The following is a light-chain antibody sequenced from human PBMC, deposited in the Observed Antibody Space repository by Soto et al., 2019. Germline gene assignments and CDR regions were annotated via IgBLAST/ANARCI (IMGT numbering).Light chain of an antibody. V-gene: IGKV3-11*01. CDR1: QSVSSY. CDR2: DAS. CDR3: QQRNDWPAIT. Sequence: EIVLTQSPATLSLSPGERATLSCRASQSVSSYLAWYQQKHGQAPRLLIYDASNSATAIPARFSGSGSGTAFTLTISSLEPEDVAVDYCQQRNDWPAITFGGGTRLEIK. J-gene: IGKJ5*01.